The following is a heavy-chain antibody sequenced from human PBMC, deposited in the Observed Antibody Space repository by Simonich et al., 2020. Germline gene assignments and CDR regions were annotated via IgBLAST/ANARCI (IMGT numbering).Heavy chain of an antibody. CDR2: ISAYNGTT. V-gene: IGHV1-18*01. Sequence: QVQLVQSGAEVKKPGASVKVSCKASGYTFTSYGISWVRQAPGQGLEWMGWISAYNGTTNYAQKLQGRGTMTTDTSTSTAYMGLRSLRSDDTAVYYCARASRGTWWYYYFDYWGQGTLVTVSS. J-gene: IGHJ4*02. CDR1: GYTFTSYG. D-gene: IGHD2-15*01. CDR3: ARASRGTWWYYYFDY.